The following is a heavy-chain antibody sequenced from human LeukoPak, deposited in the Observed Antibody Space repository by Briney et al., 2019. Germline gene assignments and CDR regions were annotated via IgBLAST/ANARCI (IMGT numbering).Heavy chain of an antibody. CDR1: GFTFDDYA. V-gene: IGHV3-9*01. CDR3: ARDIKGRYFDY. Sequence: SGGSLRLTCAASGFTFDDYAMHWVRQAPGKGLEWVSGISWNSGSIGYADSVKGRFTISRDNSKNTLYLQMNSLRAEDTAVYYCARDIKGRYFDYWGQGTLVTVSS. CDR2: ISWNSGSI. J-gene: IGHJ4*02. D-gene: IGHD3-10*01.